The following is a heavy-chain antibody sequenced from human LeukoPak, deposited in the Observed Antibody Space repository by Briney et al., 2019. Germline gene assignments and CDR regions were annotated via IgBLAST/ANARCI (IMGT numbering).Heavy chain of an antibody. CDR3: TRDMGYCSGGSCSDFDY. D-gene: IGHD2-15*01. Sequence: GGSLRLSCTASGFTFCDYAMSWVRQAPGKGLEWVGFIRSKAYGGTTEYAASVKGRFTISRDDSKSIAYLQMNSLKTGDTAVYYCTRDMGYCSGGSCSDFDYWGQGTLVTVSS. CDR2: IRSKAYGGTT. CDR1: GFTFCDYA. J-gene: IGHJ4*02. V-gene: IGHV3-49*04.